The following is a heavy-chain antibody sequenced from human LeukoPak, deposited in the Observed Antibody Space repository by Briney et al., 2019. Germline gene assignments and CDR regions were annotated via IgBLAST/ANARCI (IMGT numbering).Heavy chain of an antibody. J-gene: IGHJ3*02. CDR2: ISAYNGNT. CDR1: GYTFTSYG. D-gene: IGHD5-18*01. V-gene: IGHV1-18*01. Sequence: GASVKVSCKASGYTFTSYGISWVRQAPGQGLEWMGWISAYNGNTNYAQKFQGRVTMTRDTSISTAYMELSRLRSDDTAVYYCARDLMDTAMVWDAFDIWGQGTMVTVSS. CDR3: ARDLMDTAMVWDAFDI.